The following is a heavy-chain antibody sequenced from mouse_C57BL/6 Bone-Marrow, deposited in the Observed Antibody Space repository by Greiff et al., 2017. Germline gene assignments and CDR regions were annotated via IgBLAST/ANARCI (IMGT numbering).Heavy chain of an antibody. Sequence: VQLQQSGPELVKPGASVKLSCKASGYTFTSYDINWVKPRPGQGLEWIGWIYPRDGSTKYNEKFKGKATLTVDTASSPAYLELHRLTSEDSAVYFCARLEFDGSSGDWYFDVWGTGTTVTVSS. CDR2: IYPRDGST. CDR1: GYTFTSYD. J-gene: IGHJ1*03. D-gene: IGHD1-1*01. V-gene: IGHV1-85*01. CDR3: ARLEFDGSSGDWYFDV.